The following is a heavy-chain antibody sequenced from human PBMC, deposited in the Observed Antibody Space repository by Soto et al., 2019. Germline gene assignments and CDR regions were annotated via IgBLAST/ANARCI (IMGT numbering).Heavy chain of an antibody. CDR1: GFTFSYYG. V-gene: IGHV3-23*01. Sequence: EVQLWESGGGLAQPAGSLRLSCAASGFTFSYYGLTWVRQAPGKGLDWVSTISANGGSTHYADSVRGRFTISRDNSKNTVSLQMDGLRPDDTALYYCAKNLGFFGETGMDVWGQGTTVIVSS. CDR2: ISANGGST. D-gene: IGHD3-10*01. J-gene: IGHJ6*02. CDR3: AKNLGFFGETGMDV.